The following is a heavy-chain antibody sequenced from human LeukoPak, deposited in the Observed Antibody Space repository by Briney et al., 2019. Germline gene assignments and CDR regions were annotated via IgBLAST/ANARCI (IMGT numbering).Heavy chain of an antibody. CDR2: LYSDGNT. CDR3: ARGVEPLAANTLAY. J-gene: IGHJ4*02. D-gene: IGHD1-14*01. Sequence: GGSLRLSCAASGFTVITNDMTWVRQAPGKGLEWVSILYSDGNTKYADSVQGRFTISRDNSKNTLYLEMNSLSPDDTAVYYCARGVEPLAANTLAYRGQGTLVTVSS. CDR1: GFTVITND. V-gene: IGHV3-53*01.